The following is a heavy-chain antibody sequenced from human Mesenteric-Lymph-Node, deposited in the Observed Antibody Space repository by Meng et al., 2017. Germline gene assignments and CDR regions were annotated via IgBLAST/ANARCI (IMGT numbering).Heavy chain of an antibody. CDR2: INTGNGDT. Sequence: QVQLVQSGAEVKKPGASVRISCKASEYTFTTYKIHWVRQAPGQILEWMAWINTGNGDTQYLQKFQGRVTLTGDMSTFTAYMDLYRLTSDDTAVYYCARDEIDWGQGTLVTVSS. J-gene: IGHJ4*02. CDR1: EYTFTTYK. V-gene: IGHV1-3*04. CDR3: ARDEID.